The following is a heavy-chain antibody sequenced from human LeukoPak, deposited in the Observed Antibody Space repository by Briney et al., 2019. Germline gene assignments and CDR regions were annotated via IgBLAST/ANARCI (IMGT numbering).Heavy chain of an antibody. V-gene: IGHV3-30-3*01. CDR3: ARPPPYNWNVAGVYYYYYYGMDV. CDR2: ISYDGSNK. CDR1: GFTFSSYA. J-gene: IGHJ6*02. Sequence: PGGSLRLSCAASGFTFSSYAMHWVRQAPGKGLEWVAVISYDGSNKYYADSVKGRFTISRDNSKNTLYLQMNSLRAEDTAVYYCARPPPYNWNVAGVYYYYYYGMDVWGQGTTVTVSS. D-gene: IGHD1-1*01.